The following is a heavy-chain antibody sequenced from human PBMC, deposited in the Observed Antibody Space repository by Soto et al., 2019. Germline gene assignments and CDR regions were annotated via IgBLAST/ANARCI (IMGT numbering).Heavy chain of an antibody. V-gene: IGHV3-33*01. CDR2: IWYDGSNK. J-gene: IGHJ4*02. Sequence: QVQLVESGGGVVQPGRSLRLSCAASGFTFSSYGMHWVRQAPGKGLEWVAVIWYDGSNKYYADSVKGRFTISRDNSKNTLYLQMNSLRAEDTAVYYCARAHCSSTSCYGDYWGQGTLVTVSS. CDR1: GFTFSSYG. CDR3: ARAHCSSTSCYGDY. D-gene: IGHD2-2*01.